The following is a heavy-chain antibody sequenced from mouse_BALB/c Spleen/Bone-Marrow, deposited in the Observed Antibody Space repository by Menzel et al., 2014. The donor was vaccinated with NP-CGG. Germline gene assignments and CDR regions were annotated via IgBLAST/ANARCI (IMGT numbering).Heavy chain of an antibody. CDR3: ARSSDYYGSSSNAY. J-gene: IGHJ3*01. D-gene: IGHD1-1*01. V-gene: IGHV5-17*02. Sequence: EVQGVESGGGLVQPGGSRKLSCAASGFTFSSFGMHWVRQAPEKGLEWVAYISSGSSTIYYADTVKGRFTISRDNPKNTLFLQMTSLRSEDTAMYYCARSSDYYGSSSNAYWGQGTLVTVSA. CDR2: ISSGSSTI. CDR1: GFTFSSFG.